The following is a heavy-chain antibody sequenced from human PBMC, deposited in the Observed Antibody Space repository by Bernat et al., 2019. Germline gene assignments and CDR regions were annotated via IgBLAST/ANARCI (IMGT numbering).Heavy chain of an antibody. D-gene: IGHD3-22*01. V-gene: IGHV3-30-3*01. Sequence: QVQLVESGGGVVQPGRSLRLSCAASGFTFSSYAMHWVRQAPGKGLEWVAVISYDGSNKYYADSVKGRFTISRDNSKNSLYLQMNSLRDEDTAVYYCARVSMIYGMDVWGQGTTVTVSS. CDR1: GFTFSSYA. J-gene: IGHJ6*02. CDR3: ARVSMIYGMDV. CDR2: ISYDGSNK.